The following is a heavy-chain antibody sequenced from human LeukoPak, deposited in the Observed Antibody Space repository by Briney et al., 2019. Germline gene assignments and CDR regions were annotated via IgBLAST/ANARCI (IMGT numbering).Heavy chain of an antibody. CDR3: AKGRAYNADNGYHDV. CDR2: INWDSEST. V-gene: IGHV3-43D*03. CDR1: GFVFEDYA. J-gene: IGHJ6*04. Sequence: PGGSLRLACAASGFVFEDYAMHWVRQAPGKGLEWVSLINWDSESTYYADSVQGRFSISRDNSKNALYLQMNSLRAEDTALYYCAKGRAYNADNGYHDVWGKGTTVTVSS. D-gene: IGHD2-8*01.